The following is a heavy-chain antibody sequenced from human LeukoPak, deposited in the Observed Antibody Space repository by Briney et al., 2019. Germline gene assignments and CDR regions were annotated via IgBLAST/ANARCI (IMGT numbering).Heavy chain of an antibody. CDR3: AKDCDIGAADYYFDY. J-gene: IGHJ4*02. CDR2: INSDGSST. V-gene: IGHV3-74*01. D-gene: IGHD2-15*01. Sequence: GGSLRLSCVASGFTFSSYWMHWVRQAPGKGLVWVSRINSDGSSTTYADSVKGRFTISRDNAKNTLYLQMNSLRAEDTAVYYCAKDCDIGAADYYFDYWGQGTLVTASS. CDR1: GFTFSSYW.